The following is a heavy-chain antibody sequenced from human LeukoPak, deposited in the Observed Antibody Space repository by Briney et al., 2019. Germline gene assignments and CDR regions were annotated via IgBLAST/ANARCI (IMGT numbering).Heavy chain of an antibody. J-gene: IGHJ3*02. CDR1: GGSISSSSYY. V-gene: IGHV4-39*01. CDR3: ARLAIVVVPEPLGAFDI. D-gene: IGHD2-2*03. Sequence: SESLSLTCTVSGGSISSSSYYWGWIRQPPGKGLEWIGSIYYSGSTYYNPSLKSRVTISVDTSKNQFSLKLSSVTAADTAVCYCARLAIVVVPEPLGAFDIWGQGTMVTVSS. CDR2: IYYSGST.